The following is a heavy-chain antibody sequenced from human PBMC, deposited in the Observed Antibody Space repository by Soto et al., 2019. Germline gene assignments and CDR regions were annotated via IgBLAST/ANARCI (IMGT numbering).Heavy chain of an antibody. Sequence: QVQLVESGGGVVQPGRSLRLSCAASGFTFSSYAMHWVRQAPDKGLEWVAVISYDGSNRYYADSVKGRFTISRDNSKNTLYLQMNSLRAEDTAVYYCARTSPDSGWYRGGIWWGGFDYWGQGTLVTVSS. J-gene: IGHJ4*02. CDR1: GFTFSSYA. D-gene: IGHD6-19*01. V-gene: IGHV3-30-3*01. CDR3: ARTSPDSGWYRGGIWWGGFDY. CDR2: ISYDGSNR.